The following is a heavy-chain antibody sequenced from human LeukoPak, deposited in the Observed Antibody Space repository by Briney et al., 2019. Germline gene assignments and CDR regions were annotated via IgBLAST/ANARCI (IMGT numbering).Heavy chain of an antibody. CDR2: IIPILGIA. CDR3: ARDLGRGIAAAGAFDY. V-gene: IGHV1-69*04. J-gene: IGHJ4*02. CDR1: GGTFSSYA. Sequence: SVKVSCKASGGTFSSYAISWVRQAPGQGLEWMGRIIPILGIANYAQKFQGRVTITADKSTSTAYMELSSLRSEDTAVYYCARDLGRGIAAAGAFDYWGQGTLVTVSS. D-gene: IGHD6-13*01.